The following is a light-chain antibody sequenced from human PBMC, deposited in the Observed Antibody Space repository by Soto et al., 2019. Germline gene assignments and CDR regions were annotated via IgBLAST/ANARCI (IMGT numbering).Light chain of an antibody. CDR2: EVS. CDR3: SSYTSSSFF. J-gene: IGLJ1*01. CDR1: SSDVGGYNY. V-gene: IGLV2-14*01. Sequence: QSALTQPASVSGSPGQSITISCTGTSSDVGGYNYVSWYQQHPGKAPKLMIYEVSNRPSGVSNRFSGSKSGNTASLTISGLQAEDEADYYCSSYTSSSFFFGTGTKVTVL.